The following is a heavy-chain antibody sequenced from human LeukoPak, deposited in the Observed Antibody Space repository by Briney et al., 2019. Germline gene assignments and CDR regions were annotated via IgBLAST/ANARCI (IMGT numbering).Heavy chain of an antibody. CDR2: INSDGSSP. Sequence: GGSLRLSCAASGFTFSSYWMHWVRQAPGKGLVWVSRINSDGSSPSYADSVKGRFTISRDNAKNTLYLQMNSLRVEDTAIYYCARAGDYYFHYWGQGTLVTVSS. CDR1: GFTFSSYW. V-gene: IGHV3-74*01. CDR3: ARAGDYYFHY. J-gene: IGHJ4*02. D-gene: IGHD4-17*01.